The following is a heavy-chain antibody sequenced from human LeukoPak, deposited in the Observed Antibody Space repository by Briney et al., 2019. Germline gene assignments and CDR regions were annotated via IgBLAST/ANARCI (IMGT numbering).Heavy chain of an antibody. CDR2: ISGSGGST. J-gene: IGHJ4*02. V-gene: IGHV3-23*01. D-gene: IGHD4-17*01. CDR3: AKWGLGYGDYVGVDY. Sequence: GGSLRLSCAASGFTFSSYAMGWVRQAPGKGLEWVSAISGSGGSTYYADSVKGRFTISRDNSKNTLYLQMNSLRAEDTAVYYCAKWGLGYGDYVGVDYWGQGTLVTVSS. CDR1: GFTFSSYA.